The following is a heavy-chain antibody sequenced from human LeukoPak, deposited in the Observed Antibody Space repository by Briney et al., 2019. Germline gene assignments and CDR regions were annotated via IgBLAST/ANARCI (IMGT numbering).Heavy chain of an antibody. CDR1: GFTFSNYW. D-gene: IGHD1-26*01. V-gene: IGHV3-7*04. Sequence: GGSLRLSCAASGFTFSNYWMSWVRQAPGKGLEWVAHINQDGSEKYYVDSVKGRFTISRDNAKNSLYLQMNSLRAEDAAVYYCARFSIVGATTVDYWGQGTLVTVSS. J-gene: IGHJ4*02. CDR2: INQDGSEK. CDR3: ARFSIVGATTVDY.